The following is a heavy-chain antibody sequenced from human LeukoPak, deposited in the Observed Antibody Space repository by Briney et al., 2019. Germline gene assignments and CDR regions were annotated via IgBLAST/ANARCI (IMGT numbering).Heavy chain of an antibody. CDR2: ISSGSSTI. V-gene: IGHV3-48*02. D-gene: IGHD2-21*02. CDR1: GFTFSSYS. CDR3: ARENIVVVAAIRDAFDI. J-gene: IGHJ3*02. Sequence: GGSLRLSCAASGFTFSSYSMNWVRQAPGKGLEWVSYISSGSSTIYYADSVKGRFTISRDNAKNSLCLQMNSLRDEDTAVYYCARENIVVVAAIRDAFDIWGQGTMVTVSS.